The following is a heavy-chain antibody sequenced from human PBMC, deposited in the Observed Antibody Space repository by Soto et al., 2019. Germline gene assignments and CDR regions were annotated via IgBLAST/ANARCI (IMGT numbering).Heavy chain of an antibody. V-gene: IGHV3-33*08. D-gene: IGHD3-10*01. CDR2: IWYDGSNK. J-gene: IGHJ6*02. Sequence: PGGSLRLSCAASGFTFSSFHMNWVRQAPGKGLEWVAVIWYDGSNKYYADSVKGRFTISRDNSKNTLYLQMSSLRAEDTAVYYCARDTARAMVRIYYGMDVWGQGTTVTVSS. CDR1: GFTFSSFH. CDR3: ARDTARAMVRIYYGMDV.